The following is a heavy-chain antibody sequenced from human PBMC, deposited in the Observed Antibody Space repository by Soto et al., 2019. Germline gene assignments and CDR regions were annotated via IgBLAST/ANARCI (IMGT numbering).Heavy chain of an antibody. D-gene: IGHD3-10*01. Sequence: QITLKESGPTLVKPTQTLTLTCSFSGFSLSTTGVGVGWISQSPGKALEWLAIIYWDNDKRSSPSLKSRVTTTKDPSKNQVDLTVTNMDPVDTGTYYCARSLWFGELHWGQGALVTVSS. CDR1: GFSLSTTGVG. J-gene: IGHJ4*02. CDR3: ARSLWFGELH. V-gene: IGHV2-5*02. CDR2: IYWDNDK.